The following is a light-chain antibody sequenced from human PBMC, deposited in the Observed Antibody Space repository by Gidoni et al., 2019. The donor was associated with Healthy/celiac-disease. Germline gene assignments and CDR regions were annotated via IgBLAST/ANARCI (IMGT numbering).Light chain of an antibody. J-gene: IGKJ4*01. CDR2: DAS. CDR3: QQYDNLPPLT. CDR1: PDISNY. V-gene: IGKV1-33*01. Sequence: DIQRTQSPYALSASLGDRVTITCQTSPDISNYLTWYQQKPGQAPKLLIYDASTLETGVPSRFSGSGSGTDFTFTISSLQPEDIATYYCQQYDNLPPLTFGGGTKLEIK.